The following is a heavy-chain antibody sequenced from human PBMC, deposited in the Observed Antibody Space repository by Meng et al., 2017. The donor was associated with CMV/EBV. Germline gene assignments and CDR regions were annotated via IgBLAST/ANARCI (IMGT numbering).Heavy chain of an antibody. CDR3: ARAAVDLSKDYFDY. CDR2: IYTSGST. V-gene: IGHV4-4*07. J-gene: IGHJ4*02. D-gene: IGHD2-15*01. Sequence: QGQLQESGPGLVKPSETLSLTCTVAGGSISSYYWSWIRQPAGKGLEWIGRIYTSGSTNYNPSLKSRVTMSVDTSKNQFSLKLSSVTAADTAVYYCARAAVDLSKDYFDYWGQGTLVTVSS. CDR1: GGSISSYY.